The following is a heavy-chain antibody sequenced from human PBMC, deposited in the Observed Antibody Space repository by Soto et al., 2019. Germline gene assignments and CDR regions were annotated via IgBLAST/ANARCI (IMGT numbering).Heavy chain of an antibody. CDR1: GGSISSGGYY. V-gene: IGHV4-31*03. CDR3: ARAKGRSFFDY. D-gene: IGHD3-10*01. CDR2: IYNSGST. Sequence: QVQLQESGPGLVKPSQTLSLICTVSGGSISSGGYYWSWIRQRPGKGLEWIGYIYNSGSTYYSSSLKSRLNISGDTSKNQFSLKLSSVTAADSAVYYCARAKGRSFFDYRGQGTLVTVSS. J-gene: IGHJ4*02.